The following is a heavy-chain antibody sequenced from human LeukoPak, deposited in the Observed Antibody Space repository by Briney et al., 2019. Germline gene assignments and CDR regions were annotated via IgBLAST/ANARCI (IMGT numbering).Heavy chain of an antibody. CDR2: ISWDGGST. V-gene: IGHV3-43*01. D-gene: IGHD6-6*01. CDR1: GFTFDDYP. J-gene: IGHJ4*02. CDR3: ARAPTEYSSSSGSY. Sequence: GGSLRLSCAASGFTFDDYPMPWVRQAPGKGLEWVSLISWDGGSTYYADSVKGRYTISRDNSKNSLYLQMNTLRTEDTALYYCARAPTEYSSSSGSYWGQGTLVTVSS.